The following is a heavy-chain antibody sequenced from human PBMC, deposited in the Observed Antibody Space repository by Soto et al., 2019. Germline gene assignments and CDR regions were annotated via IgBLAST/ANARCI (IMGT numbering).Heavy chain of an antibody. J-gene: IGHJ4*02. CDR3: ARSIGGSSYYPPDY. Sequence: QVQLVESGGGVVQPGGSLRLSCAASGFTFSGYGMHWVRQSPGEGLEWVAILANDGSYQYYAGSVKGRFTIARDNSKNTLYLQMDSLRPADTAVYYCARSIGGSSYYPPDYWGQGTLVTVSS. D-gene: IGHD2-15*01. CDR1: GFTFSGYG. CDR2: LANDGSYQ. V-gene: IGHV3-30*03.